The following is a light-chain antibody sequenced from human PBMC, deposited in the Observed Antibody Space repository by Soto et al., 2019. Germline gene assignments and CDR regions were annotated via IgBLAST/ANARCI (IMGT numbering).Light chain of an antibody. J-gene: IGKJ4*01. V-gene: IGKV1-39*01. CDR3: QQSYSTPLT. Sequence: DIQVTQSASTLSAPARDRVTITCRANQTIRSYLNWFQQKPRNAPKLLIYSASNLQSGVPSRFSGSGSGTDFTLTINSLLPEDFATYYCQQSYSTPLTSGGGAKV. CDR2: SAS. CDR1: QTIRSY.